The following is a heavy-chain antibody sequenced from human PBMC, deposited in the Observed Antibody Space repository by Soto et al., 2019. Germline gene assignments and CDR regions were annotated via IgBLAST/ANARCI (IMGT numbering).Heavy chain of an antibody. CDR1: GGSFSGYY. V-gene: IGHV4-34*01. Sequence: ETLSLTCAVYGGSFSGYYWTWIRQPPGTGLEWIGEINHSGSTNYNPSLKSRVTISVDTSKNQFSLKLSSVTAADTAVYYCARVLPRYCSGGSCYSAFYYFDYWGQGTLVTVSS. CDR3: ARVLPRYCSGGSCYSAFYYFDY. D-gene: IGHD2-15*01. CDR2: INHSGST. J-gene: IGHJ4*02.